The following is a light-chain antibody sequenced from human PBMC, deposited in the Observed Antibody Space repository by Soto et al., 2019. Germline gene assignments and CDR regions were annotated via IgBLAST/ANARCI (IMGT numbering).Light chain of an antibody. J-gene: IGLJ1*01. CDR2: LNSDGSH. CDR3: QTWGTGIQV. V-gene: IGLV4-69*01. CDR1: SGHSSYA. Sequence: QSVLTQSPSASASLGASVKLTCTLSSGHSSYAIAWHQQQPEKGPRYLMKLNSDGSHSKGDGIPDRFSVSSSGAERYLTISSLQSEDEADYYCQTWGTGIQVFGTGTKLTVL.